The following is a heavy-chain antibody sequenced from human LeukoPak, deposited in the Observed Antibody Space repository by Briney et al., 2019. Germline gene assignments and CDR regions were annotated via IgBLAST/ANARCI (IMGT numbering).Heavy chain of an antibody. CDR3: ASDLGYCSSTSCYPNAFDI. Sequence: SVKVSCKASGGTFSSYAISWVRQAPGQGLEWMGGIIPIFGTANYAQKFQGRVTITTDESTSTAYMELSSLRSEDTAVYYCASDLGYCSSTSCYPNAFDIWGQGTMVTVSS. V-gene: IGHV1-69*05. CDR1: GGTFSSYA. J-gene: IGHJ3*02. CDR2: IIPIFGTA. D-gene: IGHD2-2*01.